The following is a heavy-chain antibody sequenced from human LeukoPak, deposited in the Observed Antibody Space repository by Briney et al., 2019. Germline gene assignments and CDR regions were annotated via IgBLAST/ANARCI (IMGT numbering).Heavy chain of an antibody. Sequence: PSETLSLTCTVSGGSISSYYWSWIRQPPGKGLEWIGYIYYSGSTNYNPSLKSRVTISVDTSKNQFSLKLSSVTAADTAVYYCARGPVVPAALYGMDVWGQGTTVTVSS. D-gene: IGHD2-2*01. CDR1: GGSISSYY. CDR3: ARGPVVPAALYGMDV. V-gene: IGHV4-59*12. CDR2: IYYSGST. J-gene: IGHJ6*02.